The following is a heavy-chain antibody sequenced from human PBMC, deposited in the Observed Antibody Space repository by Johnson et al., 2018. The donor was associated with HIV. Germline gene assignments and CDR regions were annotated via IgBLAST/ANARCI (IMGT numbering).Heavy chain of an antibody. Sequence: VESGGGLVQPVRSLRLSCAASGFTFDDYAMHWVRQAPGKGLEWVSGISWNSGSIGYADSVKGRFTISRDNAKNSLYLQMNSLKPEDTALYYCTKGIVVGTPHDAFDIWGQGTMVTVSS. CDR3: TKGIVVGTPHDAFDI. V-gene: IGHV3-9*01. CDR1: GFTFDDYA. D-gene: IGHD2-21*01. J-gene: IGHJ3*02. CDR2: ISWNSGSI.